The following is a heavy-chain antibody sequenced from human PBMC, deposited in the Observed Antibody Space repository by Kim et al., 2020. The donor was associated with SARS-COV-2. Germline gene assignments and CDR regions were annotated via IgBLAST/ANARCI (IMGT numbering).Heavy chain of an antibody. CDR3: ARRRLVWWNNPDYYYYYGMDV. CDR1: GGSISSSSYY. J-gene: IGHJ6*02. V-gene: IGHV4-39*01. CDR2: IYYSGST. Sequence: SETLSLTCTVSGGSISSSSYYWGWIRQPPGKGLEWIGSIYYSGSTYYNPSLKSRVTISVDTSKNQFSLKLSSVTAADTAVYYCARRRLVWWNNPDYYYYYGMDVWGQGTTVTVSS. D-gene: IGHD2-21*01.